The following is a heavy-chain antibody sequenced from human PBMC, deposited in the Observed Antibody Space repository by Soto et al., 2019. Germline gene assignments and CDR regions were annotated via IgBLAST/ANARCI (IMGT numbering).Heavy chain of an antibody. CDR2: IYPGDSDT. D-gene: IGHD3-22*01. J-gene: IGHJ3*02. Sequence: PGESLRISCKGSGYSFTSYWIGWVRQMPGKGLEWMGIIYPGDSDTRYSPSFQGQVTISADKSISTAYLQWSSLKASDTAMYYCARSHYYDSSGYSTPFDAFDIWGQGTMVTVSS. CDR3: ARSHYYDSSGYSTPFDAFDI. V-gene: IGHV5-51*01. CDR1: GYSFTSYW.